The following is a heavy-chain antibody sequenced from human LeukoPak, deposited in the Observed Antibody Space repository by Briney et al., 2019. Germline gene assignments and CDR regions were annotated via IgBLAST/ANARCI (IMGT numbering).Heavy chain of an antibody. Sequence: ASVKVSCKASGGTFSSYAISWVRQAPGQGLEWMGGIIPIFGTANYAQKFQGRVTITADESTSTAYMELSSLRSEDTAVYYCAGDTSSGYYYSWFDPWGQGTLVTVSS. CDR2: IIPIFGTA. J-gene: IGHJ5*02. CDR3: AGDTSSGYYYSWFDP. D-gene: IGHD3-22*01. CDR1: GGTFSSYA. V-gene: IGHV1-69*13.